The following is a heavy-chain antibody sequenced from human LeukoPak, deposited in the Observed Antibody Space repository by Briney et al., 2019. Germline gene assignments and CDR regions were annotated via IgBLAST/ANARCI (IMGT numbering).Heavy chain of an antibody. V-gene: IGHV3-30*04. D-gene: IGHD3-10*01. CDR2: ISYDGSNK. J-gene: IGHJ3*02. Sequence: PGRSLRLSCAASGFTFSSYAMHWVRQAPGKGLEWVAVISYDGSNKYYADSVKGRFTISRDNSKNTLYLQMNSLRAEDTAVYYCARAYDGYYAAFDIWGQGTKVTVSS. CDR3: ARAYDGYYAAFDI. CDR1: GFTFSSYA.